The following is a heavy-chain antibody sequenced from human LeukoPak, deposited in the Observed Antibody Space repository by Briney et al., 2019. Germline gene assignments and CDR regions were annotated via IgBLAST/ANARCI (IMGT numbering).Heavy chain of an antibody. D-gene: IGHD3-10*01. Sequence: GGSLRLSCAASGFTFNTYWMGWVRQAPGKGLEWLGNIKEDGSETYYVDFLKGRITISRDNAKNSLSPQMNSLRVEDTAVYYCARDRGWLTSDYWGQGTLVTVSS. CDR2: IKEDGSET. J-gene: IGHJ4*02. CDR3: ARDRGWLTSDY. V-gene: IGHV3-7*03. CDR1: GFTFNTYW.